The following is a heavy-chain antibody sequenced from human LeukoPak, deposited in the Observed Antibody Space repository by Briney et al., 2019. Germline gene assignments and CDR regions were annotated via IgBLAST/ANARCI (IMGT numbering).Heavy chain of an antibody. Sequence: PGGSLRLSCAASGFTFSAYWMSWVRQAPGKGLEWVSYISSSSSTIYYADSVRGRFTISRDNAKNSLYLQMNSLRAEDTAVYYCARGSPNYDFWSGYPSGSFDYWGQGTLVTVSS. CDR3: ARGSPNYDFWSGYPSGSFDY. CDR1: GFTFSAYW. J-gene: IGHJ4*02. D-gene: IGHD3-3*01. V-gene: IGHV3-48*01. CDR2: ISSSSSTI.